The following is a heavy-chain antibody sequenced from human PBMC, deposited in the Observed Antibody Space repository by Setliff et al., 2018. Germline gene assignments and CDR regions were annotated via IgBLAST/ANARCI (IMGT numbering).Heavy chain of an antibody. J-gene: IGHJ4*02. D-gene: IGHD2-2*01. CDR3: ARDLGRCSSTSCYLWPVYYFDY. CDR2: INTNTGNP. CDR1: GYTFTSYA. Sequence: ASVKVSCKASGYTFTSYAMNWVRQAPGQGLEWMGWINTNTGNPTYAQGFTGRFVFSLDTSVSTAYLQISSLKAEDTAVYYCARDLGRCSSTSCYLWPVYYFDYWGQGTLVTVSS. V-gene: IGHV7-4-1*02.